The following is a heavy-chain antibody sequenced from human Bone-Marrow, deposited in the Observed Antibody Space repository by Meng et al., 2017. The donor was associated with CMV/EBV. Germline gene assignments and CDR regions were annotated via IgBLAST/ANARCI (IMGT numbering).Heavy chain of an antibody. D-gene: IGHD3-3*01. J-gene: IGHJ4*02. Sequence: SVKVSCKASGGTFSSYAISWVRQAPGQGLEWMGGIIPILGIANYAQKFQGRVTITADKSTSTAYMELSSLRSEDTAVYYCARGKSVWSGYYFDYWGQGTLVTVSS. CDR1: GGTFSSYA. V-gene: IGHV1-69*10. CDR2: IIPILGIA. CDR3: ARGKSVWSGYYFDY.